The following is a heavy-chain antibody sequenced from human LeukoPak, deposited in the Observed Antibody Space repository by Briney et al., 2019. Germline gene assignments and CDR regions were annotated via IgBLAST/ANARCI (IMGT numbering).Heavy chain of an antibody. J-gene: IGHJ4*02. V-gene: IGHV3-23*01. Sequence: PGGSLRLSCAASGFTFSSYAMSWVRQAPGKGLEWVSAISGSGGSTYYADSVKGRFTISRDNSKNTLYLQMNSLRAEDTAVYYCAKDLGSGYDICSGGSCYFDYWGQGTLVTVSS. CDR3: AKDLGSGYDICSGGSCYFDY. D-gene: IGHD2-15*01. CDR1: GFTFSSYA. CDR2: ISGSGGST.